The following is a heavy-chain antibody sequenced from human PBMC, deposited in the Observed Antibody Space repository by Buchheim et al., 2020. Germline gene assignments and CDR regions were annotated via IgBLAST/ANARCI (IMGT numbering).Heavy chain of an antibody. D-gene: IGHD3-3*01. J-gene: IGHJ6*02. CDR3: ARVRGGDFWSGYYRDYYYGMDV. Sequence: QVQLVQSGAEVKKPGASVKVSCKASGYTFTSYYMHWVRQAPGQGLEWMGIINPSGGSTSYAQKFQGRVTMTRDTSTSTVYMELSSLRSEDTAVYYCARVRGGDFWSGYYRDYYYGMDVWGQGTTVAVSS. CDR1: GYTFTSYY. V-gene: IGHV1-46*01. CDR2: INPSGGST.